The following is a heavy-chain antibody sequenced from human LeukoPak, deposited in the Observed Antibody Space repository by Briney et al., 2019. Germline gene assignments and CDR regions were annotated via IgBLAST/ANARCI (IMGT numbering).Heavy chain of an antibody. D-gene: IGHD3-22*01. CDR2: ISYDGSNK. CDR3: ARDRGSSGYLPTLY. CDR1: GFTFSSYA. J-gene: IGHJ4*02. V-gene: IGHV3-30*04. Sequence: PGGSLRLSCAASGFTFSSYAMHWVRQAPGKGLEWVAVISYDGSNKYYADSVKGRFTISRDNSKNTLYLQMKSLRAEDTAVYYCARDRGSSGYLPTLYWGQGTLVTVSS.